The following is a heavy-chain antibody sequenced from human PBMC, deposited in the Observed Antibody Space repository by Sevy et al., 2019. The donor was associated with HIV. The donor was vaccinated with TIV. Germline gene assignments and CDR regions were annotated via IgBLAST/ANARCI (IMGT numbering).Heavy chain of an antibody. Sequence: GGSLRLSCAVSGFTFNTYNMNWVRQAPGKGLEWVSHISYTSTTIDYANSVRGRFTISRDNAKNTLYLQMNSLRDEDTAVYYCASSDATSRFGYYYFAMDFWGQGTSVTVSS. V-gene: IGHV3-48*02. J-gene: IGHJ6*02. CDR1: GFTFNTYN. CDR3: ASSDATSRFGYYYFAMDF. D-gene: IGHD3-22*01. CDR2: ISYTSTTI.